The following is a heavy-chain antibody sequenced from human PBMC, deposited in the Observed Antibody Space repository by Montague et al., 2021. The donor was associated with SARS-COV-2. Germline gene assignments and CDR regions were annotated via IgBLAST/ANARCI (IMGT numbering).Heavy chain of an antibody. Sequence: SETLSLTCAVYGGSFRGDYWSWIRQPPGKGLEWIGEIIHCGGTTYNPTLRSRATISVDTSQNEFSLKLSSVTAADTAVYFCARGARSSSYTYGMDVWGPGTTVTVSS. CDR3: ARGARSSSYTYGMDV. J-gene: IGHJ6*02. D-gene: IGHD6-13*01. CDR1: GGSFRGDY. CDR2: IIHCGGT. V-gene: IGHV4-34*01.